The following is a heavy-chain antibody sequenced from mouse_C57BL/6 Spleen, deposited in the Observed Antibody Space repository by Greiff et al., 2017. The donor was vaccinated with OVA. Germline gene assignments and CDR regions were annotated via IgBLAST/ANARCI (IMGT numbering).Heavy chain of an antibody. CDR2: ISSGSSTI. J-gene: IGHJ4*01. CDR3: AAYSNYDYYAMDY. D-gene: IGHD2-5*01. V-gene: IGHV5-17*01. Sequence: EVQLVESGGGLVKPGGSLKLSCAASGFTFSDYGMHWVRQAPEKGLEWVAYISSGSSTIYYADTVKGRFTISRDNAKNTLFLQMTSLRSEDTAMYYCAAYSNYDYYAMDYWGQGTSVTVSS. CDR1: GFTFSDYG.